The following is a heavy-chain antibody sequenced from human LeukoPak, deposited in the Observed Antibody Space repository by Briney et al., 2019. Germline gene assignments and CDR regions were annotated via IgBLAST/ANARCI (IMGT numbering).Heavy chain of an antibody. J-gene: IGHJ5*02. CDR1: GYTFTGYY. CDR2: IYPKTGGT. CDR3: AGPGDQVGFDP. Sequence: ASVKVSCKASGYTFTGYYLHWVRQAPGQGLEWMGWIYPKTGGTSYAQKFQGRVTMTRDTSISTAYMELIGLRSDDTAVYYCAGPGDQVGFDPWGQGTLVSVSS. V-gene: IGHV1-2*02. D-gene: IGHD3-10*01.